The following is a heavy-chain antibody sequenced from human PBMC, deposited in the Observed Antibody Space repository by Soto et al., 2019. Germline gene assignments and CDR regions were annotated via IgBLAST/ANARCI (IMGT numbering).Heavy chain of an antibody. Sequence: GGSLRLSCAASGFTVSSNYMSWVRQAPGKGLEWVSVIYSGGSTYYADSVKGRFTISRDNSKNTLYLQMNSLRAEDTAVYYCARGSAMVRGADVFAIWGQGTMVTVSS. D-gene: IGHD3-10*01. J-gene: IGHJ3*02. CDR2: IYSGGST. CDR1: GFTVSSNY. V-gene: IGHV3-66*01. CDR3: ARGSAMVRGADVFAI.